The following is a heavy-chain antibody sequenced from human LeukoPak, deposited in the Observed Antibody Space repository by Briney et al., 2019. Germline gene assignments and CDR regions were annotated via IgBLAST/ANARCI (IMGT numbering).Heavy chain of an antibody. J-gene: IGHJ4*02. Sequence: GRSLRLSCAASGFTFDDYAMHWVRQAPGKGLEWVSGISWNSGSIGYADSVKGRFTISRDNAKNTLYLQMNSLRAEDTAVYYCARDRITMIAGPSHYFDYWGQGTLVTVSS. CDR1: GFTFDDYA. CDR3: ARDRITMIAGPSHYFDY. V-gene: IGHV3-9*01. D-gene: IGHD3-22*01. CDR2: ISWNSGSI.